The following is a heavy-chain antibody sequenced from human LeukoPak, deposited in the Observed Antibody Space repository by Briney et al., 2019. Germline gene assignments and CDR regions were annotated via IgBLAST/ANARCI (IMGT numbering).Heavy chain of an antibody. J-gene: IGHJ4*02. CDR1: GFTVSSNY. CDR3: AKDQAPKRYCSSTSCPTTFDY. Sequence: GGSLRLSCAASGFTVSSNYKSWVRQAPGKGLEWVSVIYSGGSTYYADSVKGRFTISRDNSKNTLYLQMNSLRAEDTAVYYCAKDQAPKRYCSSTSCPTTFDYWGQGTLVTVSS. CDR2: IYSGGST. V-gene: IGHV3-66*01. D-gene: IGHD2-2*01.